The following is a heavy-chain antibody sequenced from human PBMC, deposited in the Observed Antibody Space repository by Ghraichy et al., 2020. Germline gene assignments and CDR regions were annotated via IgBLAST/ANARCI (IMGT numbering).Heavy chain of an antibody. V-gene: IGHV3-30*18. CDR1: GFTYSSYG. J-gene: IGHJ4*02. CDR3: AKVRISGWYDRAAY. CDR2: ISYDGSKR. Sequence: GASLRLSCAASGFTYSSYGLHWVRQAPGKGLEWLAVISYDGSKRYYADSVKGRFTISRDNSQNTLYLQMNSLRADDTAVYYCAKVRISGWYDRAAYWGQGSLVVVS. D-gene: IGHD6-19*01.